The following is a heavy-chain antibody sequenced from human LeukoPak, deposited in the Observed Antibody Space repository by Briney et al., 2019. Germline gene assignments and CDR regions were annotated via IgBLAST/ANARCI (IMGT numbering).Heavy chain of an antibody. Sequence: PSETLSLTCTVSGGSISSGSYYWSWIRQPAGKGLEWIGRIYTSGSTNYNPSLKSRVTISVDTSKNQFSLKLSSVTAADTAVYYCARDWSDGYNLYYFDYWGQGTLVTVSS. CDR2: IYTSGST. V-gene: IGHV4-61*02. CDR1: GGSISSGSYY. J-gene: IGHJ4*02. D-gene: IGHD5-24*01. CDR3: ARDWSDGYNLYYFDY.